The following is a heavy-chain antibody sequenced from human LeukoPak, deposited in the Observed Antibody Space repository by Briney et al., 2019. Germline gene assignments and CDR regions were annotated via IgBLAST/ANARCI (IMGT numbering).Heavy chain of an antibody. Sequence: PGGSLRLSCAASGFTFSSYSMHWVRQAPGKGLEYVSAISSNGGSTYYANSVKGRFTISRDNSKNTLYLQMGGLRAEDMAVYYCAKSRSDYYDSSGYSGAFDIWGQGTMVTVSS. CDR2: ISSNGGST. V-gene: IGHV3-64*01. J-gene: IGHJ3*02. CDR1: GFTFSSYS. CDR3: AKSRSDYYDSSGYSGAFDI. D-gene: IGHD3-22*01.